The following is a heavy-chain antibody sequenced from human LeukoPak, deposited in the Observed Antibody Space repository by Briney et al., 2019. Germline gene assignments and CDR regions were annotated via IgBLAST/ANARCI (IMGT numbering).Heavy chain of an antibody. D-gene: IGHD2-15*01. Sequence: SETLSLTCTVSGGSISSSDYYWGWIRQPAGKGLEWIGRIYISGSTNYNSSLQSRVTMSVDTSKNQFSLKLTSVTAADTAVYYCARALNPLPGTYYFDYWGQGTLVTVSS. V-gene: IGHV4-61*02. CDR3: ARALNPLPGTYYFDY. CDR1: GGSISSSDYY. J-gene: IGHJ4*02. CDR2: IYISGST.